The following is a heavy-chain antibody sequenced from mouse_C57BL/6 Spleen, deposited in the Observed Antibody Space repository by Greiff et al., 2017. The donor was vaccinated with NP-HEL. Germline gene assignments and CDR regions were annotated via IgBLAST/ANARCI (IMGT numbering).Heavy chain of an antibody. CDR2: ISYSGST. V-gene: IGHV3-1*01. CDR3: ARRGTGYAMDY. Sequence: DVKLQESGPGMVKPSQSLSLTCTVTGYSITSGYDWHWIRHFPGNKLEWMGYISYSGSTNYNPSLKSRISITHDTSKNHFFLKLNSVTTEDTATYYCARRGTGYAMDYWGQGTSVTVSS. J-gene: IGHJ4*01. CDR1: GYSITSGYD. D-gene: IGHD3-3*01.